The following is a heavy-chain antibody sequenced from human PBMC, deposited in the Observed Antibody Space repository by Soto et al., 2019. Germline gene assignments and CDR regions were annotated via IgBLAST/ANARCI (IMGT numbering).Heavy chain of an antibody. Sequence: QPGGSLRLSCGASGFTFSSYAMSWVRQAPGKGLEWVSTISGSGGTTYYADSVKGRFTISRDNSKNTLFLQMNSLRGEDTAVYYCAKGLRFLPSSEHYWGQGTLVTVSS. CDR3: AKGLRFLPSSEHY. J-gene: IGHJ4*02. D-gene: IGHD3-3*01. CDR2: ISGSGGTT. CDR1: GFTFSSYA. V-gene: IGHV3-23*01.